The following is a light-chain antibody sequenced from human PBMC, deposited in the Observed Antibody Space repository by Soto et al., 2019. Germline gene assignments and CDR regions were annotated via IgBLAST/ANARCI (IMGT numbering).Light chain of an antibody. Sequence: IQMTQSPSTLSGSVGDRVTITCRASQTISSWLAWYQQKPGKAPKLLIYKASTLKSGVPSRFSGSGSGTEFTLTISSLQPDDFATYYCQHYTSYSEAFGQGTIVDI. J-gene: IGKJ1*01. CDR1: QTISSW. CDR3: QHYTSYSEA. CDR2: KAS. V-gene: IGKV1-5*03.